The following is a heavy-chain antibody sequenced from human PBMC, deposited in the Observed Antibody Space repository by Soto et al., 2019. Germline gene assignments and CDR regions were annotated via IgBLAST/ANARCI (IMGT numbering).Heavy chain of an antibody. Sequence: QPGGSLRLSCAASGFTFSTYAMNWVRQAPGKGLEWASVISGSGGSTYYADSVRGRFTISRDNSKNTLYLQMDSLRAEDTAVYYCASARRVGELQQTSFDYWGQGTLVTVSS. D-gene: IGHD1-26*01. CDR3: ASARRVGELQQTSFDY. J-gene: IGHJ4*02. CDR2: ISGSGGST. CDR1: GFTFSTYA. V-gene: IGHV3-23*01.